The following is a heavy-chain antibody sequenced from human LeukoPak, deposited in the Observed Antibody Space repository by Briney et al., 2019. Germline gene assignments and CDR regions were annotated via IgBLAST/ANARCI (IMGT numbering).Heavy chain of an antibody. CDR3: AKSLGYCSSTSCLKSSYFDY. Sequence: GGSLRLSCAASGFTFSSYAMNWVRQAPGKGLEWVSAISGSGGSTYYADSVKGRFTISRDNSKITLYLQMDSLRAEDTAVYYCAKSLGYCSSTSCLKSSYFDYWGQGTLVTVSS. J-gene: IGHJ4*02. V-gene: IGHV3-23*01. CDR2: ISGSGGST. CDR1: GFTFSSYA. D-gene: IGHD2-2*01.